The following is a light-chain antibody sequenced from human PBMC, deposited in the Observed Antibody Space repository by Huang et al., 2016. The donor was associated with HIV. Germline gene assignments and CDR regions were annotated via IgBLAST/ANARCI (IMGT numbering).Light chain of an antibody. CDR3: QQYNNWPPYT. CDR1: QSVSSN. V-gene: IGKV3-15*01. CDR2: GAS. Sequence: EIVMTQSPATLSVSPGERATLSCRASQSVSSNLAWYQQKPGQAPRLLIYGASTKAHDSPARFSGSGSGTEFTLTISSLQSEDFAVYYCQQYNNWPPYTFGQGTKLEIK. J-gene: IGKJ2*01.